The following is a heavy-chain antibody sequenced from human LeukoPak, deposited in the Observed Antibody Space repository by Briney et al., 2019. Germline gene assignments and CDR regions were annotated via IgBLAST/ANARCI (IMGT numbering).Heavy chain of an antibody. CDR3: TREAY. CDR2: IQEDGTDT. J-gene: IGHJ4*02. CDR1: AFSVSING. V-gene: IGHV3-7*04. Sequence: GGCLRLAWAAAAFSVSINGMSWVAHGPGKGLEWSATIQEDGTDTYYVDSVSGRFTIYTDHAKTSLYLHMNPLRVEDSAVYYCTREAYWGQGMLVTVSS.